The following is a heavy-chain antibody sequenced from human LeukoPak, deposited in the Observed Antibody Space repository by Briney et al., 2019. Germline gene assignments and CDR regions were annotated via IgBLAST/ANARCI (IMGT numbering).Heavy chain of an antibody. Sequence: ASVKVSCKASGYTFTGYYMHWVRQAPGQGLEWMGWISAYNGNTNYAQKLQGRVTMTTDTSTSTAYMELRGLRSDDTAVYYCARVHSGSYSGFDYWGQGTLVTVSS. J-gene: IGHJ4*02. D-gene: IGHD1-26*01. CDR3: ARVHSGSYSGFDY. CDR2: ISAYNGNT. CDR1: GYTFTGYY. V-gene: IGHV1-18*04.